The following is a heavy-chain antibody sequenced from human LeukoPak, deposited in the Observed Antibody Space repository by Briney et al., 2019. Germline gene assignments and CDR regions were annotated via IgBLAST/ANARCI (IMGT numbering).Heavy chain of an antibody. CDR3: AKEGAYPIITYDS. J-gene: IGHJ5*01. CDR1: GFTFSSYW. D-gene: IGHD3-10*01. Sequence: SGGSLRLPCAASGFTFSSYWMNWVRQAPGKGLEWVANIKQDGSEKYYVDSVKGRFTISRNNAKNSLYLQMNSLRAEDTAVYYCAKEGAYPIITYDSWGQGTLVTVSS. CDR2: IKQDGSEK. V-gene: IGHV3-7*01.